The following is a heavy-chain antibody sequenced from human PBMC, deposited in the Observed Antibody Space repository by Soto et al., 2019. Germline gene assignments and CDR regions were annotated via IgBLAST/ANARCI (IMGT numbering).Heavy chain of an antibody. V-gene: IGHV1-8*01. D-gene: IGHD1-1*01. CDR3: ARGVDAGVDV. CDR1: GYTFTSYD. CDR2: MSPNSGDT. Sequence: QVQLVQSGAEVTKPGASVKVSCKASGYTFTSYDINWVRQATGQGLEWMGWMSPNSGDTGYAQKFQGRFTMTSDTSISTAYMELSNLRSEDTAIYYCARGVDAGVDVWGQGSTVTVSS. J-gene: IGHJ6*02.